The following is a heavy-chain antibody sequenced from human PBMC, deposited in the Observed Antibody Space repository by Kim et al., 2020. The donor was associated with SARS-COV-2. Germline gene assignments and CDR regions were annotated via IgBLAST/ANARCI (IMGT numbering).Heavy chain of an antibody. D-gene: IGHD1-1*01. CDR2: IWYDGSNK. CDR3: ARGRGGYRYYYYGMDV. J-gene: IGHJ6*02. Sequence: GGSLRLSCAASGFTFSSYGMHWVRQAPGKGLEWVAVIWYDGSNKYYADSVKGRFTISRDNSKNTLYLQMNSLRAEDTAVYYCARGRGGYRYYYYGMDVWGQGTTVTVSS. CDR1: GFTFSSYG. V-gene: IGHV3-33*01.